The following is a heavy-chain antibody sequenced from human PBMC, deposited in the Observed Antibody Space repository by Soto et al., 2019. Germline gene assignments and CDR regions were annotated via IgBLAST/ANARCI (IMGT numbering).Heavy chain of an antibody. Sequence: GGSLRLSCAASGFTFSSYWMSWVRQAPGKGLEWVANIKQDGSEKYYVDSVKGRFTISRDNAKNSLYLQMNSLRAEDTAVYYCARERKRTAAAGGGYYYYYMDVWGKGTTVTVSS. J-gene: IGHJ6*03. CDR2: IKQDGSEK. CDR1: GFTFSSYW. CDR3: ARERKRTAAAGGGYYYYYMDV. V-gene: IGHV3-7*01. D-gene: IGHD6-13*01.